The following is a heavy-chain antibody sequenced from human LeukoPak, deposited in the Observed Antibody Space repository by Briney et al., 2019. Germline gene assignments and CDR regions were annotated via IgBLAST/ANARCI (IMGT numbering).Heavy chain of an antibody. D-gene: IGHD6-6*01. V-gene: IGHV3-48*04. CDR1: GFTFISHS. CDR2: ISSSGGTI. CDR3: ARTSIAARPRPYYYYYYYMDV. Sequence: GGSLRLSCAASGFTFISHSMNWVRQAPGKGLEWVSYISSSGGTIYYAESVKGRFTISRDNTKNSLYLQMNNLRAEDTAVYYCARTSIAARPRPYYYYYYYMDVWGKGTTVTVSS. J-gene: IGHJ6*03.